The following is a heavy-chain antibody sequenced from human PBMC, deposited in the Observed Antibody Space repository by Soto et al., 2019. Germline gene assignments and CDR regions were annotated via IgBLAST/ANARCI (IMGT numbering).Heavy chain of an antibody. CDR1: GFTFSSYA. CDR3: AKDRRYYDSSGYYYVSDY. J-gene: IGHJ4*02. CDR2: ISGSGGST. Sequence: GGSLRLSCAASGFTFSSYAMSWVRQAPGKGLEWVSAISGSGGSTYYADSVKGRFTISRDNSKNTLYLQMNSLRAEDTAVYYCAKDRRYYDSSGYYYVSDYWGQGTLVTVSS. D-gene: IGHD3-22*01. V-gene: IGHV3-23*01.